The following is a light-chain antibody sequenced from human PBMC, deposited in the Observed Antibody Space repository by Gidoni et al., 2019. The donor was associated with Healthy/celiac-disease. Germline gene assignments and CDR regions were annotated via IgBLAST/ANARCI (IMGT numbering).Light chain of an antibody. CDR1: QSVTGSY. Sequence: IVLPQSPGTLSLSPWERATLSCRASQSVTGSYLAWYQQKPGQAPRLFIYGASSRATGIPDRFSGSGSGTDFTLTISRLEPEDFAVYYCHQYGSSPETFGQGTKVEIK. V-gene: IGKV3-20*01. J-gene: IGKJ1*01. CDR3: HQYGSSPET. CDR2: GAS.